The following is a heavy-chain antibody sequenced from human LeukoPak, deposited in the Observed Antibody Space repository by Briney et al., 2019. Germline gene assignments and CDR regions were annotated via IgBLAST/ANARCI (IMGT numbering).Heavy chain of an antibody. J-gene: IGHJ6*02. Sequence: SETLSLTRTVSGGSISRYYWSWIRQHPGKGLEWIGYIYYSGSTNCNPSLKSRVTISVDTSKNQCSLKLRSVTAADTAVYYCARLQRLGYCSGTSCYVDYYYGMDVWGQGTTVTVSS. CDR2: IYYSGST. V-gene: IGHV4-59*08. CDR1: GGSISRYY. D-gene: IGHD2-2*01. CDR3: ARLQRLGYCSGTSCYVDYYYGMDV.